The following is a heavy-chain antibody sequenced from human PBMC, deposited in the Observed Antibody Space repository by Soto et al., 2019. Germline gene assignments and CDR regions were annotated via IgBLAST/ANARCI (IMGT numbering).Heavy chain of an antibody. V-gene: IGHV4-4*07. CDR1: GDSVSKDY. J-gene: IGHJ5*02. CDR2: IHSTRSP. D-gene: IGHD4-17*01. Sequence: LSLTCTGSGDSVSKDYLNWIRQPAGKGLEWIGRIHSTRSPNYNPSLRSRVTMSVDTSKNQFSLKLNLTSVTAADTAVYYCARSPAYGDYANLDTWGQGTLVTVSS. CDR3: ARSPAYGDYANLDT.